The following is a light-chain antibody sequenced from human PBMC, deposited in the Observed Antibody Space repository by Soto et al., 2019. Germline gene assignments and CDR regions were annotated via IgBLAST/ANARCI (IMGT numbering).Light chain of an antibody. CDR3: QSYDSSLSGYVG. J-gene: IGLJ2*01. Sequence: QSVLTQPPSVSGAPGQRVTISCTGSSSNIGAGYDVHWYQQLPGTAPKLLIYGNSNRPSGVPDRFSGSKSGTSASLAITGLQAEDEADYSCQSYDSSLSGYVGFGGATKLTLL. CDR2: GNS. CDR1: SSNIGAGYD. V-gene: IGLV1-40*01.